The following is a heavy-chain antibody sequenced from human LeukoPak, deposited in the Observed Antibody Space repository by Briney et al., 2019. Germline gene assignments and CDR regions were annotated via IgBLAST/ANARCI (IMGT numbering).Heavy chain of an antibody. D-gene: IGHD3-22*01. J-gene: IGHJ4*02. CDR2: IIPIFGTA. CDR3: ARDRMRRNYYDSSGYYDYFDY. Sequence: SVKVSCKASGGTFSSYAISWVRQAPGQGLEWMGGIIPIFGTANYAQKFQGRVTITADESTSTAYMELSSLRSEDTAVYYCARDRMRRNYYDSSGYYDYFDYWGQGTLVTVSS. V-gene: IGHV1-69*13. CDR1: GGTFSSYA.